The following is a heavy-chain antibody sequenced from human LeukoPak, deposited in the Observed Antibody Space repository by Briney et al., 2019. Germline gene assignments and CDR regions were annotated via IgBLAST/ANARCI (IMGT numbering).Heavy chain of an antibody. D-gene: IGHD4-17*01. Sequence: PGGSLRLSCAASGFTFSSYAMSWVRQAPGKGLEWVSAISGSGGSTYYADSVKGRFTISRDNSKDTLYLQMNSLRAEDTAVYYCAKDPTVTTYLRNSVSWCYWGQGTLVTVSS. CDR3: AKDPTVTTYLRNSVSWCY. V-gene: IGHV3-23*01. CDR2: ISGSGGST. CDR1: GFTFSSYA. J-gene: IGHJ4*02.